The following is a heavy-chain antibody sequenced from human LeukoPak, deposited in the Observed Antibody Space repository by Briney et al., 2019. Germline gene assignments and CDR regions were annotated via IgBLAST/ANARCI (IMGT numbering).Heavy chain of an antibody. V-gene: IGHV1-18*01. J-gene: IGHJ4*02. CDR3: ARDGVAGGYFDY. CDR2: ISAYNGNT. Sequence: ASVKVSCKATGYTFTNYGISWVRQAPGQGLEWMGWISAYNGNTNYAQKFQGRVTMTTDTSTSTAYMELRSLRSDDTAVYYCARDGVAGGYFDYWGQGTLVTVSS. CDR1: GYTFTNYG. D-gene: IGHD1-14*01.